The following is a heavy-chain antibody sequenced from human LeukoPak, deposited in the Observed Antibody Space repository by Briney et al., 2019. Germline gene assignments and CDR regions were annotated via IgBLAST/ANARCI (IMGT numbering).Heavy chain of an antibody. CDR3: ARESHTRYCSGGSCYPAEYFQH. D-gene: IGHD2-15*01. J-gene: IGHJ1*01. CDR1: GFTFSSYE. V-gene: IGHV3-48*03. Sequence: GGSLRLSCAASGFTFSSYEMNWVRQAPGKGLEWVSYISSSGSTIYYADSVKGRFTISRDNAKNSLYLQMNSLRAEDTAVYYCARESHTRYCSGGSCYPAEYFQHWGQGTLVTVSS. CDR2: ISSSGSTI.